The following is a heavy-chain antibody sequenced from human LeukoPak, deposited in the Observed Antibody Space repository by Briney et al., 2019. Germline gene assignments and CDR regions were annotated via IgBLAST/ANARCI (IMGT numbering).Heavy chain of an antibody. CDR3: ARASSTTTLYYYYYGMDV. CDR1: GYTFTSYG. CDR2: ISAYNGNT. V-gene: IGHV1-18*04. Sequence: ASVKVSCKASGYTFTSYGISWVRQAPGQGLEWMGWISAYNGNTNYAQKLQGRVTMTTDTSTSTAYMELRSLRSGDTAVYYCARASSTTTLYYYYYGMDVWGKGTTVTVSS. D-gene: IGHD4-17*01. J-gene: IGHJ6*04.